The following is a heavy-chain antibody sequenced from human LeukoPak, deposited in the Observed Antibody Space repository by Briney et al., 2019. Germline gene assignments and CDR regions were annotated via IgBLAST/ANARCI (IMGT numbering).Heavy chain of an antibody. J-gene: IGHJ1*01. CDR2: INPNSGGT. CDR3: ARPLRYDSRGYFQH. CDR1: GYTFTGYY. V-gene: IGHV1-2*02. D-gene: IGHD3-3*01. Sequence: ASVKVSCKASGYTFTGYYMHWVRQAPGQGLEWMGWINPNSGGTNYAQKFQGRVTMTRDTSISTAYMELSRLRSDDTAVYYCARPLRYDSRGYFQHWGQGTLVTVSS.